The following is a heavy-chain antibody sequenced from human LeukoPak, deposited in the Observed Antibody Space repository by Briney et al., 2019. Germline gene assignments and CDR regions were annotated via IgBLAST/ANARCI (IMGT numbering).Heavy chain of an antibody. Sequence: GSLRLSCAGSGFTFGRHAMHWVRQAPGKGLEWVAAIWFDATKEHYADSVKDRSTISRDNSKSTVYFQLNSLRAEDTAVYYCARQNGPGYSLIFDYWGQGALVSVSS. CDR1: GFTFGRHA. CDR3: ARQNGPGYSLIFDY. J-gene: IGHJ4*02. CDR2: IWFDATKE. V-gene: IGHV3-33*01. D-gene: IGHD2-21*01.